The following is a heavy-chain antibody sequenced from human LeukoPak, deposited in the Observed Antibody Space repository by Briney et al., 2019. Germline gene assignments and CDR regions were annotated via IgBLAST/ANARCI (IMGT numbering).Heavy chain of an antibody. CDR3: ARCPGNYYGSGSYLYFYYYMDV. CDR1: GGSFSGYY. D-gene: IGHD3-10*01. CDR2: INHSGST. V-gene: IGHV4-34*01. Sequence: PSETLSLTCAVYGGSFSGYYWSWIRQPPGKGLEWIGEINHSGSTNYNPSLKSRVTISVDTSKNQFSLRLSSVTAADTAVYYCARCPGNYYGSGSYLYFYYYMDVWGKGTTVTISS. J-gene: IGHJ6*03.